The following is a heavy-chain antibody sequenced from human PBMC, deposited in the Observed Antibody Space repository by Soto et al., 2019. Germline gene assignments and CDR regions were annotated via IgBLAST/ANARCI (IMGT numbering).Heavy chain of an antibody. J-gene: IGHJ6*02. V-gene: IGHV1-69*12. CDR2: IIPIFGTA. Sequence: VQMVQSGAEVKKPGSSVKVSCKASGGTFSSYAISWVRQAPGQGLEWMGGIIPIFGTADYAQKFQGRVTITADGSTSTAYMELSSLRSEDTAVYYCASHSGSSPEGRYYYGMDVWGQGTTVTVSS. D-gene: IGHD1-26*01. CDR1: GGTFSSYA. CDR3: ASHSGSSPEGRYYYGMDV.